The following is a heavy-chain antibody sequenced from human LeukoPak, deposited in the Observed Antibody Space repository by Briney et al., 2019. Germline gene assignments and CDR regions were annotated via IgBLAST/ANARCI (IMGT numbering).Heavy chain of an antibody. CDR1: GFIFSSYW. J-gene: IGHJ6*02. Sequence: GGSLRLSCAASGFIFSSYWMSWVRQAPGKGLEWVANIKQDGSEKYYVDSVKGRFTISRDNAKNSLYLQMNSLRAEDTAVYYCAREGSTRTYYYGMDVWGQGTTVTVSS. V-gene: IGHV3-7*03. CDR2: IKQDGSEK. CDR3: AREGSTRTYYYGMDV. D-gene: IGHD2-2*01.